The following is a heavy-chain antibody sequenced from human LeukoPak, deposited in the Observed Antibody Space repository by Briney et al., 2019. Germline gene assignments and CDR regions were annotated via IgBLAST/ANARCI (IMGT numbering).Heavy chain of an antibody. CDR2: INPNSGST. V-gene: IGHV1-2*02. D-gene: IGHD3-10*01. CDR3: ARDLYGWGDYYGAFDM. J-gene: IGHJ3*02. Sequence: GASVKVSCKASGYTFTGYYMHWVRQAPGQGLEWVGWINPNSGSTNFAQKFQGRFTLTRDTSISTVYMELSRLRFDDTALYYCARDLYGWGDYYGAFDMWGQGTMVTVSS. CDR1: GYTFTGYY.